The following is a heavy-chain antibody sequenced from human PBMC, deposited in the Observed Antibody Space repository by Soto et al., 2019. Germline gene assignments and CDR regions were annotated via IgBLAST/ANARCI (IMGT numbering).Heavy chain of an antibody. D-gene: IGHD2-15*01. CDR2: IKSKTDGGTT. CDR3: TTAGSASIPRYYGMDV. J-gene: IGHJ6*02. V-gene: IGHV3-15*01. CDR1: GFTLSIAW. Sequence: LSCAASGFTLSIAWMNWVRQAPGKGLEWVGRIKSKTDGGTTDYAAPVKGRFTISRDDSKNTLYLQMNSLKTEDTAVYYCTTAGSASIPRYYGMDVWGQGTTVTVS.